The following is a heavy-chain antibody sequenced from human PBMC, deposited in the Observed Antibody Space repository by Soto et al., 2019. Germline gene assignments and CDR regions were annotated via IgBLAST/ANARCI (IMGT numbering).Heavy chain of an antibody. CDR1: NGSISTGRYY. V-gene: IGHV4-31*03. Sequence: SETLSLTCTVSNGSISTGRYYWTWIRQVPGKGLEWIGYIYSNGNTYYNPSLKGRVSISFDAANNHFALTVTSVNVADSAIYFCARGRLTIQQGFDTWGQGTRVTVSS. D-gene: IGHD3-3*01. CDR3: ARGRLTIQQGFDT. J-gene: IGHJ3*02. CDR2: IYSNGNT.